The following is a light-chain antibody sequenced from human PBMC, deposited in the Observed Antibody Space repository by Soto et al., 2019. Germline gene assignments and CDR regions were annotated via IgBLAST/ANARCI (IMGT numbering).Light chain of an antibody. J-gene: IGLJ1*01. CDR1: SSDVGGYNY. CDR2: DVS. V-gene: IGLV2-14*03. CDR3: SSYTRSSTYV. Sequence: QSVLTQPASVSGSPGQSNTISCTGTSSDVGGYNYVSWYQQHPGKAPKLMIYDVSNRPSGVSNHFSGSKSGNTASLTISGLQAEDEADYYCSSYTRSSTYVFGTGTKLTVL.